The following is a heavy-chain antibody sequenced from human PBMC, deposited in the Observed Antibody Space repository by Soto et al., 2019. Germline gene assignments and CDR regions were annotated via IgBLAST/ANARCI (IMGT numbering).Heavy chain of an antibody. D-gene: IGHD1-26*01. J-gene: IGHJ3*02. CDR3: ARVRVTGSPSPEAFDI. V-gene: IGHV6-1*01. Sequence: SQTLSLTCAISGDSVSTNSAAWNWIRQSQSRGLEWLGRTYYRSKWYNDYAVSVKSRITINPDTSKNHFSLQLSSVTPEDTAVYYCARVRVTGSPSPEAFDIWGQGTMVTVSS. CDR1: GDSVSTNSAA. CDR2: TYYRSKWYN.